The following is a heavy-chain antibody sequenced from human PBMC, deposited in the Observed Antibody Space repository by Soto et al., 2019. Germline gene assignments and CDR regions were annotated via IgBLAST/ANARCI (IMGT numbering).Heavy chain of an antibody. CDR2: IWYDGSNK. CDR1: GFTFSSYG. J-gene: IGHJ6*02. V-gene: IGHV3-33*01. D-gene: IGHD5-18*01. Sequence: GGSLRLSCAASGFTFSSYGMHWVRQAPGKGLEWVAVIWYDGSNKYYADSVKGRFTISRHNSKNTLYLQMNSLRAEDTAVYYCARDFEDSSQAPDYYYYGMDVWGQGTTVTVSS. CDR3: ARDFEDSSQAPDYYYYGMDV.